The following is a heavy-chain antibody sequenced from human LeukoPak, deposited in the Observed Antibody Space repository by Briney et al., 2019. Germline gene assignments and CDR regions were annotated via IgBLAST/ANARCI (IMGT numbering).Heavy chain of an antibody. J-gene: IGHJ4*02. V-gene: IGHV3-13*01. D-gene: IGHD6-19*01. CDR2: IGTAGDT. CDR1: GFSFSSYN. CDR3: ARVVKDAIGRYHFDH. Sequence: GGSLRLSCAASGFSFSSYNMHWVRQATGKGLEWVSGIGTAGDTYYPDSVKGRFTISRENARNSLYRQMNSLRAGDTAVYYCARVVKDAIGRYHFDHWGQGSLVTVSS.